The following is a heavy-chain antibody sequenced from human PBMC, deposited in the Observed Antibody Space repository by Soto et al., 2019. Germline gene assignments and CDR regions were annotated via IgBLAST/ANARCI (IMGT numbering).Heavy chain of an antibody. Sequence: QVHLVQSGAEVKKAGSSVKVSCKASGGTVSSYAITWVRQAPGKGLEWMGVFIPIFVSAHYAQKFQGRVTITADESTSTAYMELSGLRSEDTAVYYCAGRCDSTTCLGHFDYWGQGTLVTVAS. CDR1: GGTVSSYA. V-gene: IGHV1-69*01. J-gene: IGHJ4*02. D-gene: IGHD2-2*01. CDR3: AGRCDSTTCLGHFDY. CDR2: FIPIFVSA.